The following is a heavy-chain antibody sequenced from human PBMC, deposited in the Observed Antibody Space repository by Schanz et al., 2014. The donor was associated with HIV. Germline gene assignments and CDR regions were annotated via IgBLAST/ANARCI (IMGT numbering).Heavy chain of an antibody. V-gene: IGHV3-30*04. CDR3: AKAAVTDYLDY. CDR2: MWYDESHK. D-gene: IGHD2-21*02. CDR1: GFTFRHYA. J-gene: IGHJ4*02. Sequence: VQLLESGGGVVQPGRSLRLSCAASGFTFRHYAIHWVRQAPGKGLEWVAAMWYDESHKGYADSVKGRFTISRDNSKNTLYLQMNSLRTEDTAVYYCAKAAVTDYLDYWGQGTLVTVSS.